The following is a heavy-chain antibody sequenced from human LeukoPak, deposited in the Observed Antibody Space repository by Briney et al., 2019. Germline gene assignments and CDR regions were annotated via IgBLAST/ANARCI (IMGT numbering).Heavy chain of an antibody. CDR1: GFTFDDYG. D-gene: IGHD3-10*01. CDR2: VNWNGVST. CDR3: ARDQVRGLSDY. J-gene: IGHJ4*02. V-gene: IGHV3-20*04. Sequence: GGSLRLSCAASGFTFDDYGMSWVRHAPGKGLEWVSGVNWNGVSTGYADSVKGRFTISRDNAKNSLYLQMNSLRAEDTALYYCARDQVRGLSDYWGQGTLVTVSS.